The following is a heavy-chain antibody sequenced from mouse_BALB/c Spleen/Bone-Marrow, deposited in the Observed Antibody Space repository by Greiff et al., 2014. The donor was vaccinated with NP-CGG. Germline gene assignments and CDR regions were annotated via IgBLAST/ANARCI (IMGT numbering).Heavy chain of an antibody. D-gene: IGHD3-3*01. CDR2: IWGDGST. V-gene: IGHV2-6-7*01. J-gene: IGHJ1*01. CDR3: ARKGTYWYFDV. Sequence: VQGVESGPGLVAPSQSLSITCTVSGFSLTGYGVNWVRQPPGKGLEWLGMIWGDGSTDYNSVPKSRLSISKDDSKSQVFFKMNSLQTDDTARYYCARKGTYWYFDVWGAGTTVTVSS. CDR1: GFSLTGYG.